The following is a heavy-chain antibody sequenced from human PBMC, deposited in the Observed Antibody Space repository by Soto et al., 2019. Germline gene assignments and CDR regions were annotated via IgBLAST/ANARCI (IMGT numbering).Heavy chain of an antibody. CDR3: ARDRGDGGGSLDY. V-gene: IGHV4-30-4*01. J-gene: IGHJ4*02. CDR1: GGSISSGDYY. CDR2: IYYSGST. D-gene: IGHD3-10*01. Sequence: QVQLQESGPGLVKPSQTLSLTCTVSGGSISSGDYYWSWIRQPPGKGLEWIGYIYYSGSTYYNPSLKIRVTISVDTSKNQFSLKLGSVTAADTAVYYCARDRGDGGGSLDYWGQGTLVTVSS.